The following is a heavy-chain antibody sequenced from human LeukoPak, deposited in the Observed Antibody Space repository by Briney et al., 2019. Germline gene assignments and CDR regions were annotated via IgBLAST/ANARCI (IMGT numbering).Heavy chain of an antibody. Sequence: ASVKVPCKASGYTFTGYYMHWVRQAPGQGLEWMGWINPNSGGTNYAQKFQGRVTMTRDTSISTAYMELSRLRSDDTAVYYCAGGIVGATIYFDYWGQGTLVTVSS. J-gene: IGHJ4*02. CDR3: AGGIVGATIYFDY. CDR2: INPNSGGT. D-gene: IGHD1-26*01. V-gene: IGHV1-2*02. CDR1: GYTFTGYY.